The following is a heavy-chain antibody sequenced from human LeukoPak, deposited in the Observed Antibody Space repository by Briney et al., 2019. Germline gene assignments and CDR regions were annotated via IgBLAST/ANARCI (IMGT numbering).Heavy chain of an antibody. D-gene: IGHD6-19*01. CDR1: GFTFSSYG. Sequence: GGSLRLSCAASGFTFSSYGMHWVRQAPGKGLEWVAVISYDGSNKYYADSVKGRFTISRDNSKNTLYLQMNSLRAEDTAVYYCAKDFRYLWLAHYFDYWGQGTLVTVSS. CDR3: AKDFRYLWLAHYFDY. V-gene: IGHV3-30*18. J-gene: IGHJ4*02. CDR2: ISYDGSNK.